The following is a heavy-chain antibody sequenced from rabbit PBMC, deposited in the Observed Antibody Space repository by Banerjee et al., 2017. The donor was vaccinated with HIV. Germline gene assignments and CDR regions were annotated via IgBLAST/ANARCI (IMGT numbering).Heavy chain of an antibody. D-gene: IGHD1-1*01. CDR2: IYTGSSGST. CDR1: GFDLSGYYY. V-gene: IGHV1S45*01. Sequence: QEQLEESGGGLVKPEGSLTLTCKASGFDLSGYYYMCWVRQAPGKGLELIACIYTGSSGSTYYASWAKGRFTISKTSSTTVTLQMTSLTAAHTATYFCARASSIVWYLNLWGPGTLVTVS. J-gene: IGHJ4*01. CDR3: ARASSIVWYLNL.